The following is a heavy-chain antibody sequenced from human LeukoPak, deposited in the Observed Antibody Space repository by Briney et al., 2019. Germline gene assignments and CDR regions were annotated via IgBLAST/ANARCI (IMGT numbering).Heavy chain of an antibody. Sequence: GRSVSLSCVASGFTFSSYGMHWVRQAPGKGLEWVAVISNDGSNKYYADSVKGRFTISRDNSKNTLYLQMNSLRAEDTAVYYCAKGRGAFDILGQGTMVTVSS. V-gene: IGHV3-30*18. CDR3: AKGRGAFDI. J-gene: IGHJ3*02. CDR1: GFTFSSYG. D-gene: IGHD3-10*01. CDR2: ISNDGSNK.